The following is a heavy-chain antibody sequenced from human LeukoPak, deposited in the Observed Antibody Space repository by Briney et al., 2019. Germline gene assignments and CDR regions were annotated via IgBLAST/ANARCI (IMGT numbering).Heavy chain of an antibody. CDR1: GFTFSNYW. V-gene: IGHV3-74*01. CDR3: ASDLNTAMVIEY. CDR2: INSDGSST. J-gene: IGHJ4*02. D-gene: IGHD5-18*01. Sequence: PGGSLRLSCAVSGFTFSNYWMHWVRQAPGKGQVWVSRINSDGSSTSYADAVKGRFTISRDNAKNTLYLQMNSLRGDDTAVYYCASDLNTAMVIEYWGQGTLVTVSS.